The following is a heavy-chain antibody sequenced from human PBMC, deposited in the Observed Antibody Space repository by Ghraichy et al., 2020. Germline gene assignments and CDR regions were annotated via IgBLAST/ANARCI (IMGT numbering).Heavy chain of an antibody. D-gene: IGHD2-15*01. J-gene: IGHJ6*01. V-gene: IGHV3-7*01. Sequence: GGSLRLSCAASGFTFSSYWMSWVRQAPGKGLEWVANIKQDGSEKYYVDSVKGRFTISRDNAKNSLYLQMNSLRAEDTAVYYCARASSLVAANVDYYYYGMDVWGQGTTVTVSS. CDR2: IKQDGSEK. CDR1: GFTFSSYW. CDR3: ARASSLVAANVDYYYYGMDV.